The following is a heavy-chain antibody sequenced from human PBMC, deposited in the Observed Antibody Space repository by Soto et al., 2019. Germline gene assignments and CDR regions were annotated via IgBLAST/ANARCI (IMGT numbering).Heavy chain of an antibody. J-gene: IGHJ4*02. CDR1: GGSISSYY. Sequence: KSSETLSLTCTVSGGSISSYYWSWIRQPPGKGLEWIGYIYYSGSTNYNPSLKSRVTISVDTSKNQFSLKLSSVTAADTAVYYRAREGRDSSPYSGYDLAPFDYWGQGTLVTVSS. V-gene: IGHV4-59*01. CDR2: IYYSGST. D-gene: IGHD5-12*01. CDR3: AREGRDSSPYSGYDLAPFDY.